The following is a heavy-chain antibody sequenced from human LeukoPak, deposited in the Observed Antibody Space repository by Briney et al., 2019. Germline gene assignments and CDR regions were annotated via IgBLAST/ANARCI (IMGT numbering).Heavy chain of an antibody. D-gene: IGHD4-17*01. Sequence: GGSLRLSCAASGFTFSSYAMSWVRQAPGKGLEWVSAISGSGGSTYYADSVKGRFTISRDNSKNTLYLQMNSLRAEDTAVYYCAKDPAVTTSPEDWYFDLWGRGTLVTVSS. CDR2: ISGSGGST. CDR1: GFTFSSYA. J-gene: IGHJ2*01. CDR3: AKDPAVTTSPEDWYFDL. V-gene: IGHV3-23*01.